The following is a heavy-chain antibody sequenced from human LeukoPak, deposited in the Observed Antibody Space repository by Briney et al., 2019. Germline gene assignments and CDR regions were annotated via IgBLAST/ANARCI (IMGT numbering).Heavy chain of an antibody. CDR2: ISSSSSYI. CDR1: GFTFSSYS. CDR3: AKVEGYYYASGSYYPRAFDY. Sequence: GGSLRLSCAASGFTFSSYSMNWVRQAPGKGLEWVSSISSSSSYIYYADSVKGRFTISRDNAKNSLYLQMNSLRAEDTAVYYCAKVEGYYYASGSYYPRAFDYWGQGTLVTVSS. V-gene: IGHV3-21*01. D-gene: IGHD3-10*01. J-gene: IGHJ4*02.